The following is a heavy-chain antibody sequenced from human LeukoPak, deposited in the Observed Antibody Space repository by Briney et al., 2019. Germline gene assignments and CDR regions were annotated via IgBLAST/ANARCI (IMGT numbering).Heavy chain of an antibody. CDR1: GFTFSSYW. Sequence: PGGSLRLSCAASGFTFSSYWMHWVRQAPGKGLVWVSRINSDGSSTSYADSVKGRFTISRDNAKNTLYLQMNSLRAEDTAVYYCARTVDTRRHNWSDPWGQGTLVTVSS. D-gene: IGHD5-18*01. CDR3: ARTVDTRRHNWSDP. J-gene: IGHJ5*02. V-gene: IGHV3-74*01. CDR2: INSDGSST.